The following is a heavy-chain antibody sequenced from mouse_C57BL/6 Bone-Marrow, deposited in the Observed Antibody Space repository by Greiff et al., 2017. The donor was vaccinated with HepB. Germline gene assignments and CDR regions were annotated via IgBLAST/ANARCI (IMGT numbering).Heavy chain of an antibody. CDR3: TTCRNDYDDYFDY. Sequence: EVQGVESGAELVRPGASVKLSCTASGFNIKDDYMHWVKQRPEQGLEWIGWIDPENGDTEYASKFQGKATITADTSSNTAYLQLSSLTSEDTAVYYCTTCRNDYDDYFDYWGQGTTLTVSS. CDR2: IDPENGDT. CDR1: GFNIKDDY. V-gene: IGHV14-4*01. J-gene: IGHJ2*01. D-gene: IGHD2-4*01.